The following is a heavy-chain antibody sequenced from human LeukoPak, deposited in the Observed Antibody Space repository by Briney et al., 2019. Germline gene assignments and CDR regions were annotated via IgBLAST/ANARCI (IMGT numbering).Heavy chain of an antibody. V-gene: IGHV3-21*01. CDR2: ISSSSSYI. CDR3: ARDRPHGIRPEREDY. Sequence: GGSLRLSCAASGFTFSSYSMNWVRQAPGKGLEWVSSISSSSSYIYYADSVKGRFTISRDNAKNSLYLQMNSLRAEDTAVYYCARDRPHGIRPEREDYWGQGTLVTVSS. J-gene: IGHJ4*02. CDR1: GFTFSSYS.